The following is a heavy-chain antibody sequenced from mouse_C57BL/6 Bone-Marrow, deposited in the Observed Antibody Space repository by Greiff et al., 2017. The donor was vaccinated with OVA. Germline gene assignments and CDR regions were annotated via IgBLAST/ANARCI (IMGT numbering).Heavy chain of an antibody. CDR2: IRSKSNNYAT. CDR1: GFSFNTYA. Sequence: EVQIVESGGGLVQPKGSLKLSCAASGFSFNTYAMNWVRQAPGKGLEWVARIRSKSNNYATYYADSVKDRFTIFRDDSESMRYLQMYNLKTEDTAMDYCAKGAVYYAYADYSAMDYWGQGTSVTVSS. J-gene: IGHJ4*01. D-gene: IGHD2-2*01. CDR3: AKGAVYYAYADYSAMDY. V-gene: IGHV10-1*01.